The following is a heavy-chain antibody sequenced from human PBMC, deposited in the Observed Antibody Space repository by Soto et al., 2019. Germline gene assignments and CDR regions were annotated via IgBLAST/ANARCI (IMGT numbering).Heavy chain of an antibody. V-gene: IGHV3-23*01. D-gene: IGHD3-9*01. CDR1: GFTFSSYA. CDR2: ISGSGGST. CDR3: ANGRYFDLFSNAFDP. Sequence: GGSLRLSCAASGFTFSSYAMSWVRQAPGKGLEWVSAISGSGGSTYYADSVKGRFTISRDNSKNTLYLQMNSLRAEDTAVYYCANGRYFDLFSNAFDPWGQGTLVTVSS. J-gene: IGHJ5*02.